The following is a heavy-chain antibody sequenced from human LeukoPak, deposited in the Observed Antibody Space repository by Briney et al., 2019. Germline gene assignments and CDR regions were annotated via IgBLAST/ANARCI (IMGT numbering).Heavy chain of an antibody. V-gene: IGHV3-23*01. CDR3: AKEGDYYGTHNWFDP. D-gene: IGHD3-10*01. J-gene: IGHJ5*02. Sequence: PGGSLRLSCAASGFTFSSYAMSWVRQAPGKGLEWVSAISGSGGSTYYADSVKGRFTISRDNSKNTLYLQMNSLRAEDTAVYCCAKEGDYYGTHNWFDPWGQGTLVTVSS. CDR2: ISGSGGST. CDR1: GFTFSSYA.